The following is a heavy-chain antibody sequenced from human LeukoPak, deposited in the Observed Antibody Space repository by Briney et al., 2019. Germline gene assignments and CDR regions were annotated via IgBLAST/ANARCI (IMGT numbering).Heavy chain of an antibody. D-gene: IGHD2-2*01. Sequence: GGSLRLSCAASGFTFSSYAMHWVRQAPGKGLEWVAVISYDGSNKYYADSVKGRFTISRDNSKNTLYLQMNSLRAEDTAVYYCARYCSSTSCRHFDYWGQGTLVTVSS. V-gene: IGHV3-30-3*01. CDR3: ARYCSSTSCRHFDY. CDR1: GFTFSSYA. CDR2: ISYDGSNK. J-gene: IGHJ4*02.